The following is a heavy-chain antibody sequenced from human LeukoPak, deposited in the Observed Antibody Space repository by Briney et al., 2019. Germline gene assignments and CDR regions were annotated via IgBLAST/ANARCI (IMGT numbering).Heavy chain of an antibody. D-gene: IGHD6-19*01. V-gene: IGHV3-30*18. Sequence: PGGSLRLSCAASGFTFSSYAMSWVRQAPGKGLEWVAVISYDGSNKYYADSVKGRFTISRDNSKNTLYLQMNSLRAEDTAVYYCAKEYSSGWYYVDYWGQGTLVTVSS. CDR1: GFTFSSYA. J-gene: IGHJ4*02. CDR3: AKEYSSGWYYVDY. CDR2: ISYDGSNK.